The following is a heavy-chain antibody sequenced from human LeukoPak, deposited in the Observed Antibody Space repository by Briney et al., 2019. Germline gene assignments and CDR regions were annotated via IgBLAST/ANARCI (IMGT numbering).Heavy chain of an antibody. CDR1: GASTSSYY. CDR2: IYYSGSI. J-gene: IGHJ3*02. CDR3: ARDLAGNLDAFDI. Sequence: SETLSLICTVSGASTSSYYWSWIRQPPGKGLEWIGDIYYSGSIKYNPSLKSRVTMSVDTSKNQFSLKLSSVTAADTAVYYCARDLAGNLDAFDIWGQGTMVTVSS. V-gene: IGHV4-59*01.